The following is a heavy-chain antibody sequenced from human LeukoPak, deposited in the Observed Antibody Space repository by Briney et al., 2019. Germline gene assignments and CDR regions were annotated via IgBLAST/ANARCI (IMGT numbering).Heavy chain of an antibody. J-gene: IGHJ4*02. Sequence: ASVKVSCKASGYTFTGYYMHWVRQAPGQGLEWMGWINPNSGGTNYAQKFQGRVTMTRDTSISTAYMELSRLRSDDTAVYYCARRGASSSWYSDYWGQGTLVTVSS. CDR3: ARRGASSSWYSDY. CDR2: INPNSGGT. D-gene: IGHD6-13*01. CDR1: GYTFTGYY. V-gene: IGHV1-2*02.